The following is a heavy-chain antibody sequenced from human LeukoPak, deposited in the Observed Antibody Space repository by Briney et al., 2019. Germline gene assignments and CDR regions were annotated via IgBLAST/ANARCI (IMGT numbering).Heavy chain of an antibody. Sequence: TPSETLSLTCTVSGDSITSGSFYWGWVRQSPGKGLEWIGSIHSGGNPYDNPSLRSRVTVSTDTSTNRLSLKLRSVTAADTAVYFCARGLTGGWAAVFDYWGQGTLVTVSS. CDR3: ARGLTGGWAAVFDY. D-gene: IGHD1-26*01. CDR2: IHSGGNP. V-gene: IGHV4-39*07. CDR1: GDSITSGSFY. J-gene: IGHJ4*02.